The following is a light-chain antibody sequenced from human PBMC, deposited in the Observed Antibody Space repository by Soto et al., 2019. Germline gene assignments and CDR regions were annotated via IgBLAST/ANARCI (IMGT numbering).Light chain of an antibody. CDR3: SSYAGSNNLI. CDR1: SSDVGAYNY. V-gene: IGLV2-8*01. CDR2: EVS. Sequence: QSVLTQPPSASGSPGQSVTISCTGTSSDVGAYNYVSWYQQHPGKAPKLMIYEVSKRPSGVPDRFSGSKSGNTASLTVSGLQAEDEADYYCSSYAGSNNLIFGTGTKVTVL. J-gene: IGLJ1*01.